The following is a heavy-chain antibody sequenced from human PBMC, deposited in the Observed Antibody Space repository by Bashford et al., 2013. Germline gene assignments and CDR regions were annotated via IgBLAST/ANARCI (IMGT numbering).Heavy chain of an antibody. CDR2: IKRTTSSGPT. J-gene: IGHJ4*02. CDR3: VWEGPVGTFGN. Sequence: VRQAPGKGLEWVGRIKRTTSSGPTDYAAPVRGRFTMSRDDSKNTVYLQMNSLKTEDTGVYFCVWEGPVGTFGNWGRGTLVTVSS. D-gene: IGHD1-26*01. V-gene: IGHV3-15*01.